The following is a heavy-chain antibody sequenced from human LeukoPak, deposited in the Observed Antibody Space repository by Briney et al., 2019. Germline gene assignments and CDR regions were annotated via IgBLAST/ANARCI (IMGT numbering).Heavy chain of an antibody. D-gene: IGHD6-19*01. V-gene: IGHV3-23*01. CDR1: GLTFSNYA. CDR2: ITGNGGSA. CDR3: AKVQVAGSSAPI. J-gene: IGHJ3*02. Sequence: GGSLRLSCAASGLTFSNYAMTWVRQAPGKGLEWVSTITGNGGSAYYADSVKGRFTISRDNSKNTLYLQMNSLRVEDTAVYYCAKVQVAGSSAPIWGQGTMVTVSS.